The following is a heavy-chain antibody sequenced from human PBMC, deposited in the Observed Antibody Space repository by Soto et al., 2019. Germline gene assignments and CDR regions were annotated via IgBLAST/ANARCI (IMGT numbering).Heavy chain of an antibody. CDR1: GGSISSGGYS. CDR2: IYYSGST. D-gene: IGHD3-10*01. CDR3: ARQLSGSYYKRDFDP. V-gene: IGHV4-30-2*03. Sequence: SETLSLTCAVSGGSISSGGYSWSWIRQPPGKGLEWIGSIYYSGSTYYNPSLKSRVTISVDTSKNQFSLKLSSVTAADTAVYYCARQLSGSYYKRDFDPWGQGTLVTVSS. J-gene: IGHJ5*02.